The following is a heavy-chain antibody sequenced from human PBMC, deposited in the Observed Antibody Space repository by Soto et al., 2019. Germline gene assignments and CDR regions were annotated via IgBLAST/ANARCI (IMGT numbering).Heavy chain of an antibody. J-gene: IGHJ4*01. CDR2: IYYSGST. Sequence: SETLSLTCTVSGGSISSSSYYWGWIRQPPGKGLEWIGSIYYSGSTYYNPSLKSRVTISVDTSKNQFSLKLSSVTAADTAVYYCARPGDGDYVGGYFDYWGQRTMFTVSS. CDR1: GGSISSSSYY. D-gene: IGHD4-17*01. CDR3: ARPGDGDYVGGYFDY. V-gene: IGHV4-39*01.